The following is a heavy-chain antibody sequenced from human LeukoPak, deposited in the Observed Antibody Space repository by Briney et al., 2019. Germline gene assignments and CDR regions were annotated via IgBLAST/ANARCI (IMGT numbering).Heavy chain of an antibody. D-gene: IGHD2-15*01. CDR2: ISSSSSTI. V-gene: IGHV3-48*01. Sequence: GGSLRPSCAASGFTFSSYSMNWVRQAPGKGLEWVSYISSSSSTIYYADSVKGRFTISRDNAKNSLYLQMNSLRAEDTAVYYCARDPLHCSGGSCYSGLNWFDPWGQGTLVTVSS. CDR3: ARDPLHCSGGSCYSGLNWFDP. J-gene: IGHJ5*02. CDR1: GFTFSSYS.